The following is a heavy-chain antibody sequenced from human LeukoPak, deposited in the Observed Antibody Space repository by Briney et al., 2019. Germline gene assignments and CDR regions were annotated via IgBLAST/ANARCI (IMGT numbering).Heavy chain of an antibody. Sequence: ASVKVSCKASGYTFTSYGISWVRQAPGQGLEWMGWISAYNGNTNYAQKLQGRVTMTTDTSTSTAYMELRSLRSDDTAVYYCARDTDRPGWYTGIYGDAFDIWGQGTMVTVSS. D-gene: IGHD1-26*01. CDR1: GYTFTSYG. CDR2: ISAYNGNT. CDR3: ARDTDRPGWYTGIYGDAFDI. V-gene: IGHV1-18*01. J-gene: IGHJ3*02.